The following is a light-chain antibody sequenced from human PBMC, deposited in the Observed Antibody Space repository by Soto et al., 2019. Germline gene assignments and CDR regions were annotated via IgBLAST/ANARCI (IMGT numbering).Light chain of an antibody. CDR3: QQYDSSPFT. CDR1: QSVSSSY. Sequence: EMVLTQSPGTLSLSPGERATLSCRASQSVSSSYLAWYQQKPGQAPWLLIYGASRRDSGVPDRFSGSGSGTHFTLTISGLEPVDFAVYYCQQYDSSPFTFGQGARLAMK. CDR2: GAS. V-gene: IGKV3-20*01. J-gene: IGKJ5*01.